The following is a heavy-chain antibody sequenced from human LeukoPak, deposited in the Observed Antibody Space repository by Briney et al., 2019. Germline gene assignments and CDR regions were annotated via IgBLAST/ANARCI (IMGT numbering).Heavy chain of an antibody. D-gene: IGHD2-15*01. Sequence: PGESLKISCKGSGYSFTSYWIGWMRQMPGKGLEWMGIIYPGDSDTRYSPSFQGQVTISADKSISTAYLQWSSLKASDTAMYYCARLGYPYYYYMDVWGKGTTVTVSS. J-gene: IGHJ6*03. CDR1: GYSFTSYW. CDR2: IYPGDSDT. CDR3: ARLGYPYYYYMDV. V-gene: IGHV5-51*01.